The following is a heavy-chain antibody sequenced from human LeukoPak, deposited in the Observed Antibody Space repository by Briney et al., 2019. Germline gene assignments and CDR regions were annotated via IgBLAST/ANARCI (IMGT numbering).Heavy chain of an antibody. D-gene: IGHD3-3*01. CDR1: GFTLSTYW. Sequence: GGSLRLSCAASGFTLSTYWMNWVRQAPGKGLEWVATIKQDGSEKYYVDSVKGRFTISRDNAKNSLYLQMNSLRAEDTAVYYCARDRNTDFWSGYYTNYCDYWGQGTLVTVSS. V-gene: IGHV3-7*01. J-gene: IGHJ4*02. CDR3: ARDRNTDFWSGYYTNYCDY. CDR2: IKQDGSEK.